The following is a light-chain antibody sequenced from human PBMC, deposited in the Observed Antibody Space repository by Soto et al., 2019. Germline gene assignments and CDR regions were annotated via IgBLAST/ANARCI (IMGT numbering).Light chain of an antibody. CDR3: QRYDDAPLT. CDR2: SAS. J-gene: IGKJ4*01. Sequence: DIQMTQSPSSLSASVGDRVTMTCRASQDISNYLVWYQQQPGKVPKLLMYSASTLHSGVPSRFSGSGSGTDFTLTISSLQPEDVGTYYCQRYDDAPLTFGGGTKVDSK. V-gene: IGKV1-27*01. CDR1: QDISNY.